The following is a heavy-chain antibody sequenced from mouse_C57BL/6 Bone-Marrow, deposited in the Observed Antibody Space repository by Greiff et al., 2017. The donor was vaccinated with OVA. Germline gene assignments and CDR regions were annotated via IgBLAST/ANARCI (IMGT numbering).Heavy chain of an antibody. V-gene: IGHV1-26*01. CDR2: INPNNGGT. J-gene: IGHJ2*01. CDR3: ERKGINDGYSRPFDY. D-gene: IGHD2-3*01. Sequence: VQLQQSGPELVKPGASVKISCKASGYTFTDYYMNWVKQSHGKSLEWIGDINPNNGGTSYNQKFKGKATLTVDKSSSTAFLELLSLTSGDSSVYYCERKGINDGYSRPFDYWGQGTTLTVSS. CDR1: GYTFTDYY.